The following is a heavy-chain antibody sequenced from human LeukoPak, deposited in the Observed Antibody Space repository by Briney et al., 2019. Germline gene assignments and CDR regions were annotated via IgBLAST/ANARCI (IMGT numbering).Heavy chain of an antibody. D-gene: IGHD3/OR15-3a*01. CDR1: GDSISSSNSY. Sequence: SETLSLTCTVSGDSISSSNSYWGWIRQPPGKGLEWIGSIYYSGNTYYNASLKSQVSISIDTSKNQFSLRLTSVTAADTAVYYCARQTGSGLFILPGGQGTLVTVSS. V-gene: IGHV4-39*01. CDR3: ARQTGSGLFILP. J-gene: IGHJ4*02. CDR2: IYYSGNT.